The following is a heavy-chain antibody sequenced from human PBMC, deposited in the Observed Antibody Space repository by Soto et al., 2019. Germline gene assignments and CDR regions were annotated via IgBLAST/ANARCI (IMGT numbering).Heavy chain of an antibody. CDR3: AHRPPGWGENRFDA. V-gene: IGHV2-5*02. CDR1: GFSLNTIGVG. CDR2: IYWDDDK. Sequence: QITLKESGPTLVKPTQTLPLTCTFSGFSLNTIGVGVGWIRQPPGKALEWLALIYWDDDKRYSPSLKSRLTITKDTSKNQVLFTMTNMDPVDTATYYCAHRPPGWGENRFDAWGQGTLVTVSS. D-gene: IGHD1-26*01. J-gene: IGHJ5*02.